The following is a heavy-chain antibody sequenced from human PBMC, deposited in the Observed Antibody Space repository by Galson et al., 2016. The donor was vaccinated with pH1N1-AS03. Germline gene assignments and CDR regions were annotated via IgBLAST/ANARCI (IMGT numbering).Heavy chain of an antibody. CDR3: ARGQSKVLLGLHTYGRKSSPDYFDL. D-gene: IGHD5-18*01. J-gene: IGHJ4*02. CDR1: GGSFSSYY. CDR2: VHHSGGT. Sequence: SETLSLTCAVYGGSFSSYYWSWIRQPPGKGLEWIGEVHHSGGTNYNSSLKRRVIISLDTSNNQFSLRLSSVTAADTAVYYCARGQSKVLLGLHTYGRKSSPDYFDLWGQGTLVTASS. V-gene: IGHV4-34*01.